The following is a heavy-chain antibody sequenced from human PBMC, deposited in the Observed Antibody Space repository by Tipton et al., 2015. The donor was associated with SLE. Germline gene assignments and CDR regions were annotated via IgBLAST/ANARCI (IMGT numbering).Heavy chain of an antibody. CDR2: INHSGST. CDR3: ARGEAARVYYYGMDV. J-gene: IGHJ6*02. D-gene: IGHD6-6*01. V-gene: IGHV4-34*01. CDR1: GGSISSHY. Sequence: TLSLTCTVSGGSISSHYWSWIRQPPGKGLEWIGEINHSGSTNYNPSLKSRVTISVDTSKNQFSLKLSSVTAADTAVYYCARGEAARVYYYGMDVWGQGTTVTVSS.